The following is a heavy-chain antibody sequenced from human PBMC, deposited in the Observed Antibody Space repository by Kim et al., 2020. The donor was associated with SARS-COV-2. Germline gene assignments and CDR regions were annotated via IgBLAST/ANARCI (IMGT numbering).Heavy chain of an antibody. J-gene: IGHJ4*02. D-gene: IGHD5-18*01. V-gene: IGHV1-69*02. Sequence: YAQKFQGRVTITADKSTSTAYMELSSLRSEDTAVYYCARTVDTAMVLSDYWGQGTLVTVSS. CDR3: ARTVDTAMVLSDY.